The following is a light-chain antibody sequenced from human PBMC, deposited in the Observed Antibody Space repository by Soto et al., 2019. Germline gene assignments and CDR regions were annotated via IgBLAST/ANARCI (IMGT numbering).Light chain of an antibody. CDR3: LQVKEFPVT. V-gene: IGKV2-24*01. CDR2: KVS. J-gene: IGKJ2*01. CDR1: QSLVYSDGDTY. Sequence: VLTQTPLSSPVTLGQPASISCRSSQSLVYSDGDTYLSWVHQRPGQPPRLLIYKVSNRFSGVPDRFSGSGAGTYFTLQISGVEAEDVGVYYCLQVKEFPVTFGQGTKLEVK.